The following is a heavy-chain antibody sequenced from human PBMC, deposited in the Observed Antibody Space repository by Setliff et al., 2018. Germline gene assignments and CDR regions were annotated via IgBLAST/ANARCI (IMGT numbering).Heavy chain of an antibody. CDR1: GFTFGAYT. D-gene: IGHD2-8*01. V-gene: IGHV3-23*01. Sequence: GGSLRLSCAGSGFTFGAYTLTWVRQAPGKGLEFVSGVDQGANTYYGDSVKGRFTISRDNSQNTVYLQMTNLRVEDTAIYYCAKDRVPDGKWDFDSSGPGILVTISS. J-gene: IGHJ4*02. CDR2: VDQGANT. CDR3: AKDRVPDGKWDFDS.